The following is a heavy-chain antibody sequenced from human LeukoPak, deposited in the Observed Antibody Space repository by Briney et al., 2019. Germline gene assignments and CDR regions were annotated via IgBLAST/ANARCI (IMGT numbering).Heavy chain of an antibody. CDR2: IYTSGST. Sequence: SETLSLTCTVSGGSISSGSYYWSWIRQPAGKGLEWIGRIYTSGSTNYNPSLKSRVTISVDTSKNQFSLKLSSVTAADTAVYYCARGIVGARVDLDYWGQGTLVTVSS. J-gene: IGHJ4*02. CDR3: ARGIVGARVDLDY. CDR1: GGSISSGSYY. V-gene: IGHV4-61*02. D-gene: IGHD1-26*01.